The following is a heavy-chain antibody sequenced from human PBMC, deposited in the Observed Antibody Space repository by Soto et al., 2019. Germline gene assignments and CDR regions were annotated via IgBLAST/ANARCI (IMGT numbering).Heavy chain of an antibody. J-gene: IGHJ4*02. CDR2: IYYSGST. CDR1: GGSISSAGYY. V-gene: IGHV4-31*03. D-gene: IGHD6-19*01. CDR3: ARLPVAANGGAIDY. Sequence: QVQLHESGPGLVKPSQTLSLTCTVSGGSISSAGYYWNWIRQHPGKGLEWIGFIYYSGSTYYNPSLKSRVTISLDTSKNQCSRKLSSVTAADTAVFYCARLPVAANGGAIDYWGQGTLVTVSS.